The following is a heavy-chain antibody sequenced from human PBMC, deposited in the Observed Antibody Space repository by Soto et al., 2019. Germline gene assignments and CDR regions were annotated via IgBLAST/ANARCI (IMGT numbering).Heavy chain of an antibody. CDR2: IYYSGST. Sequence: SETLSLTCTVSGGSISSYYWSWIRQPPGKGLEWIGYIYYSGSTNYNPSLKSRVTISVDTSKNQFSLKLSSVTAADTAVYYCARLAYYDYVWGSYRTSYYFDYWGQGTLVTVSS. CDR1: GGSISSYY. CDR3: ARLAYYDYVWGSYRTSYYFDY. V-gene: IGHV4-59*08. J-gene: IGHJ4*02. D-gene: IGHD3-16*02.